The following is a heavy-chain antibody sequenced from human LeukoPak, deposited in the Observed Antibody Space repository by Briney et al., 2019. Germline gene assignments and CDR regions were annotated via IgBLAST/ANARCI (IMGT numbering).Heavy chain of an antibody. V-gene: IGHV4-30-2*01. CDR1: GGSISSGGYY. CDR2: VYPSGGT. CDR3: ARDHSSSWFSPGY. J-gene: IGHJ4*02. Sequence: SQTLSLTCTVSGGSISSGGYYWSWIRQPPGKGLEWVGYVYPSGGTYYNPSLKSRVTISMDRSKNQFSLKLTSVTAADTAVYYCARDHSSSWFSPGYWGQGILVTVSS. D-gene: IGHD6-13*01.